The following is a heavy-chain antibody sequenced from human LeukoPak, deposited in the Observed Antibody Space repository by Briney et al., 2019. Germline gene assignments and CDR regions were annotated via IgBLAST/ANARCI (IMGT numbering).Heavy chain of an antibody. CDR2: INHSGST. V-gene: IGHV4-34*01. CDR3: ARGLSTYYDFWSGYSRNWFDP. Sequence: PSETLSLTCAVYGGSFSGYYWSWIRQPPGKGLEWIGEINHSGSTNYNPSLKSRVTISVDTSKNQFSLKLSSVTAADTAVYYCARGLSTYYDFWSGYSRNWFDPWGQGTLVTVSS. J-gene: IGHJ5*02. D-gene: IGHD3-3*01. CDR1: GGSFSGYY.